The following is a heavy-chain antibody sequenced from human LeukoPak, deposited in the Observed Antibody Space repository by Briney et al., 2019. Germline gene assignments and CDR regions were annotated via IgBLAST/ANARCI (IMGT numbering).Heavy chain of an antibody. CDR3: AARYPMIGLDY. J-gene: IGHJ4*02. V-gene: IGHV3-30-3*01. Sequence: GGSLRLSCAASGFTFSSYAMHWVRQAPGKGLEWVAVISYDGSNKYYADSVKGRFTISRDNSKNTLYLQMNSLRAEDTAVYYCAARYPMIGLDYWGQGTLVTVSS. D-gene: IGHD3-22*01. CDR2: ISYDGSNK. CDR1: GFTFSSYA.